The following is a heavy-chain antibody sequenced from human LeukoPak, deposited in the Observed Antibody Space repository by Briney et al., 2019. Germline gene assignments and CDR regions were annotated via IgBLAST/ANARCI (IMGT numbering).Heavy chain of an antibody. CDR1: GDSVTSSY. D-gene: IGHD2-15*01. V-gene: IGHV4-59*08. CDR2: VSADGTT. CDR3: ARLDCVLEGCYMH. Sequence: SETLSLTCSVSGDSVTSSYWNWIRHPPGKGLEWIGYVSADGTTNYSPSLRSRLIMSVDTAKNDISLILMSVTAADTAIYYCARLDCVLEGCYMHWGRGILVTVAS. J-gene: IGHJ4*01.